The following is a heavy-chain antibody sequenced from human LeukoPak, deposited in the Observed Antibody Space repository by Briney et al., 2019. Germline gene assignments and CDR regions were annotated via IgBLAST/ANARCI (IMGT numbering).Heavy chain of an antibody. Sequence: SETLSLTCTVSGYSISSGYYWGWIRQPPGKGLEWIGSIYHSGSTYYNPSLKSRVTISVDTSKNQFSLKLSSVTAADTAVYYCARGGVYDFWSGYLPDHWGQGTLVTVSS. J-gene: IGHJ4*02. V-gene: IGHV4-38-2*02. CDR1: GYSISSGYY. CDR2: IYHSGST. CDR3: ARGGVYDFWSGYLPDH. D-gene: IGHD3-3*01.